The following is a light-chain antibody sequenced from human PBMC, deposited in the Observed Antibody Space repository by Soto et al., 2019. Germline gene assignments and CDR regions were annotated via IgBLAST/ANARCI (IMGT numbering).Light chain of an antibody. CDR2: AAS. J-gene: IGKJ4*01. Sequence: EIVLTQSPATLSLSPGERATLSCRASQSVSSSYLAWHQQKPDQAPRLLIYAASSSATGITDRFSGSGSGTGFTLTISRLQPEDFAVYYCQQYDSSPLTFGGGTKVEIK. V-gene: IGKV3-20*01. CDR3: QQYDSSPLT. CDR1: QSVSSSY.